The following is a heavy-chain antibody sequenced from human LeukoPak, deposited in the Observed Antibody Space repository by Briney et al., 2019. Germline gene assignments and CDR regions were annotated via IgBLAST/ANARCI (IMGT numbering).Heavy chain of an antibody. V-gene: IGHV3-48*02. Sequence: GGSLRLSCAASGFTFSSYTLNWVRQAPGKGLEWISHISISDSRISYADSAKGRFTISRDNAKNSLYLQMNSLRDEDTAVYYCARDHDWSFDYWGQGTLVTVSS. D-gene: IGHD1-1*01. J-gene: IGHJ4*02. CDR1: GFTFSSYT. CDR2: ISISDSRI. CDR3: ARDHDWSFDY.